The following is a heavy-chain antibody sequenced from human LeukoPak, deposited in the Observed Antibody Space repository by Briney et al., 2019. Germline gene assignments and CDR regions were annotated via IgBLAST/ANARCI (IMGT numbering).Heavy chain of an antibody. CDR2: IYNHANT. V-gene: IGHV4-59*01. J-gene: IGHJ6*02. Sequence: ASETLSLTCTVSADSISSYYWSWIRQPPGKGLEWIGYIYNHANTNYNPSLKSRVTISMDTSKKQFSLKLNSVTAADTAVYCCARLWGARYYYYGLDVWGQGTTVTVSS. CDR3: ARLWGARYYYYGLDV. CDR1: ADSISSYY. D-gene: IGHD2-21*01.